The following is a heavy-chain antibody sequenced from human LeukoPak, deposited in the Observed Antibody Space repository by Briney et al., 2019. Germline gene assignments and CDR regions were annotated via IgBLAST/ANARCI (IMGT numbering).Heavy chain of an antibody. CDR2: IYYSGST. V-gene: IGHV4-59*01. D-gene: IGHD3-3*01. CDR3: ARVKDFWSGYYQSWGMDV. J-gene: IGHJ6*02. CDR1: GGSISSYY. Sequence: SETLSLTCTVSGGSISSYYWSWIRQPPGKGLEWIGYIYYSGSTNHNPSLKSRVTISVDTSKNQFSLKLSSVTAADTAVYYCARVKDFWSGYYQSWGMDVWGQGTTVTVSS.